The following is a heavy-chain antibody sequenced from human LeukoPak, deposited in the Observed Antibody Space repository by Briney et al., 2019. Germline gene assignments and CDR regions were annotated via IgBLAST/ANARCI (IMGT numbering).Heavy chain of an antibody. Sequence: ASVKVSCKASGYTFTSYYMHWVRQAPGQGLEWMGIINPSGGSTSYAQKFQGRVTMTRDTSTSTVYMELSSLRSEDTAVYYCARDGTLVPAATNGYYYMDVWGKGTTVTVSS. J-gene: IGHJ6*03. CDR2: INPSGGST. V-gene: IGHV1-46*01. CDR3: ARDGTLVPAATNGYYYMDV. D-gene: IGHD2-2*01. CDR1: GYTFTSYY.